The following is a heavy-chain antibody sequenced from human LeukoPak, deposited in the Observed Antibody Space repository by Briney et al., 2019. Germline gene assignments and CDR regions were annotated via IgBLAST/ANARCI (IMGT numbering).Heavy chain of an antibody. V-gene: IGHV1-18*01. J-gene: IGHJ6*02. CDR3: ARRLRSSSWSRYYYYGMDV. CDR1: GYTFTSYG. Sequence: ASVKVSCKASGYTFTSYGISWVRQAPGQGLEWMGWISAYNGNTNYAQKLQGRVTMTTDTSTSTAYMELRSLRSDDTAVYYCARRLRSSSWSRYYYYGMDVWGQGTTVTVSS. CDR2: ISAYNGNT. D-gene: IGHD6-13*01.